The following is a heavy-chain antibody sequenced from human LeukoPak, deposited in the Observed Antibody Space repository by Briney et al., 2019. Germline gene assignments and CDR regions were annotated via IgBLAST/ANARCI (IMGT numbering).Heavy chain of an antibody. V-gene: IGHV1-2*06. CDR3: ARLGMVITTYYYYGMDV. J-gene: IGHJ6*02. CDR2: INPNSGGT. D-gene: IGHD3-22*01. CDR1: GYTFTGYY. Sequence: ASVKVSYKASGYTFTGYYMHWVRQAPGQGLEWMGRINPNSGGTNYAQKFQGRVTMTRDTSISTAYMELSRLRSDDTAVYYCARLGMVITTYYYYGMDVWAKGPRSPSP.